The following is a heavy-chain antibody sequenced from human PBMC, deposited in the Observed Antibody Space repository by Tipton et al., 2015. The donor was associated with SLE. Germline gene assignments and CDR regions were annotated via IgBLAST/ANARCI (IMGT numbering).Heavy chain of an antibody. Sequence: VQLVQSGAEVKKPGESLKISCKGSGYSFTNYWIGWVRQMPGKGLEWMGIMYPGDSDTRYSPSFQGQVTISADKSISTAYLQWSSLKASDTAMYYCARRIDYGGNPCAFDIWGQGTMVTVSS. CDR1: GYSFTNYW. V-gene: IGHV5-51*03. J-gene: IGHJ3*02. CDR3: ARRIDYGGNPCAFDI. CDR2: MYPGDSDT. D-gene: IGHD4-23*01.